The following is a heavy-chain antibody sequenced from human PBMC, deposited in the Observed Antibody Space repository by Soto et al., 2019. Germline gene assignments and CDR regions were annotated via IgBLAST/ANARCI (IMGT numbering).Heavy chain of an antibody. Sequence: QLQLQESGPGLVKPSETLSLTCTVSGGSISSSSYYWGWIRQRPGKGLECIGSIYYSGSTSYNPSLKSRVTISVDTSKNQFSLKLSSVTAADTAVYYCARHIRGNSCMDVWGQGTTVTVSS. CDR1: GGSISSSSYY. CDR3: ARHIRGNSCMDV. CDR2: IYYSGST. V-gene: IGHV4-39*01. J-gene: IGHJ6*02. D-gene: IGHD2-21*01.